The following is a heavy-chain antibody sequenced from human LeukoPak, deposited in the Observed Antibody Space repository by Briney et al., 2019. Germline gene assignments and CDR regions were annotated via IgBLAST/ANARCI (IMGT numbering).Heavy chain of an antibody. Sequence: AGGSLSLSCAASGFTFSRYAMSWVRQAPGKGLEWVANIKQDGSEKNYVDSVKGRFTISRDNAKNSLYLQMNSLRAEDTAVYYCARTITIFGVAKGWFDPWGQGTLVTVSS. CDR1: GFTFSRYA. V-gene: IGHV3-7*01. D-gene: IGHD3-3*01. CDR3: ARTITIFGVAKGWFDP. J-gene: IGHJ5*02. CDR2: IKQDGSEK.